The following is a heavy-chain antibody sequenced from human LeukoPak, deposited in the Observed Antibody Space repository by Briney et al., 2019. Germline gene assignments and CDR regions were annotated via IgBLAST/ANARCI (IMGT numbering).Heavy chain of an antibody. CDR1: GYTFTSYG. CDR2: ISAYNGNT. D-gene: IGHD1-26*01. Sequence: ASVKVSCKASGYTFTSYGISWVRQAPGQGLEWMGWISAYNGNTNYAQKLQGRVTMTTDTSTSTAYMELRSLRSDDTAVYYCARGLYSGSQRGYFDYWGQGSLVTVSS. CDR3: ARGLYSGSQRGYFDY. V-gene: IGHV1-18*01. J-gene: IGHJ4*02.